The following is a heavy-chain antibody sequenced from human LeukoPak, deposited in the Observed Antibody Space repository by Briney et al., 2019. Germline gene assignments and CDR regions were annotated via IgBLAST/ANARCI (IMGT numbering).Heavy chain of an antibody. V-gene: IGHV3-23*01. CDR2: SGGGDIA. CDR1: GFTFRSYA. D-gene: IGHD3-10*01. Sequence: GGSLRLSCAASGFTFRSYAMSWVRQAPGKGLEWVSISGGGDIADYADSVKGRFTISRDNAKNSLYLQMNSMRVEDTAIYYCARVLGDPDGSDIWGQGTMVTVSS. CDR3: ARVLGDPDGSDI. J-gene: IGHJ3*02.